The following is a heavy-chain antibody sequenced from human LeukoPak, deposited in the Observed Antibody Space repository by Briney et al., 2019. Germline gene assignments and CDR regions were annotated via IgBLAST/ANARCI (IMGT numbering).Heavy chain of an antibody. CDR3: ARGLGHYYYYYMDV. J-gene: IGHJ6*03. CDR1: GGTFSSYA. Sequence: SVKVSCKASGGTFSSYAISWVRQAPGQPLEWVGRIIPILGIANYAQKFQGRVTITADKSTSTAYMELSSLRSEDTAVYYCARGLGHYYYYYMDVWGKGTTVTVSS. V-gene: IGHV1-69*04. D-gene: IGHD7-27*01. CDR2: IIPILGIA.